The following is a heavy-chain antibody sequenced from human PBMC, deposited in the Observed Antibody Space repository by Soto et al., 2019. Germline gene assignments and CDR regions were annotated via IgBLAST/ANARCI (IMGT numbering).Heavy chain of an antibody. CDR3: GRLSGDQSAFFSYGMDA. CDR2: INSDGTIS. J-gene: IGHJ6*02. D-gene: IGHD2-21*01. Sequence: GGSLRLPCAASGFTFDTYWMNCVRQAPGKAPEWLSGINSDGTISSYADSVKGRFTISRDNARNTLSRQMKSLRADDTAVYYCGRLSGDQSAFFSYGMDAWGQGTTVTVYS. CDR1: GFTFDTYW. V-gene: IGHV3-74*01.